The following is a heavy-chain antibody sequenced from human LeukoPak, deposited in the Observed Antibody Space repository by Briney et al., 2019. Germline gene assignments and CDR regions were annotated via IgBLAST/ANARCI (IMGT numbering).Heavy chain of an antibody. Sequence: SETLSLTCTVSGGSISSHYWSWIRQPPGKGLEWIGYIYYSGSTNYNPSLKSRVTISVDTSKNQFSLKLSSVTAADTAVYCCAREYCSSTSCYRRAYYFDYWGQGTLVTVSS. D-gene: IGHD2-2*01. V-gene: IGHV4-59*11. CDR1: GGSISSHY. J-gene: IGHJ4*02. CDR3: AREYCSSTSCYRRAYYFDY. CDR2: IYYSGST.